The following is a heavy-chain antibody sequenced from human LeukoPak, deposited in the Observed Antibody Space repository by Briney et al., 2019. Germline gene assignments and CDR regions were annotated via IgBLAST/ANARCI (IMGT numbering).Heavy chain of an antibody. CDR2: IGISSGNT. D-gene: IGHD1-1*01. CDR3: ARDHNYAFDN. J-gene: IGHJ4*02. Sequence: GGSLRLSCAASGFPFIDYSMNWVRQAPGKGLEWISYIGISSGNTKYADSVKGRFTISRDYAKSSLYLQMNSLRVEDTAVYFCARDHNYAFDNWGQGTLVTVSS. CDR1: GFPFIDYS. V-gene: IGHV3-11*06.